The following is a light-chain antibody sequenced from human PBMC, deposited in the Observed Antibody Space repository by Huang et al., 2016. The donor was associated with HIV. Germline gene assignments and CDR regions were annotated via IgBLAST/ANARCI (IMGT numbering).Light chain of an antibody. J-gene: IGKJ1*01. V-gene: IGKV3-20*01. CDR1: QSVSSSY. CDR2: GAS. Sequence: EIVLTQSPGTLSLSPGERATLSCRASQSVSSSYLAWYQQKPGQAPRLLIYGASSRATGIPDRFSGSGSGTDFTLTICRLEPEDFAVYYCQQYGSSPTTFGQGTKVEIK. CDR3: QQYGSSPTT.